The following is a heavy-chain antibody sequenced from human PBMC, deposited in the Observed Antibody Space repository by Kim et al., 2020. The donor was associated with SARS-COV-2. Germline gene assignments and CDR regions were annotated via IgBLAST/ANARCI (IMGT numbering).Heavy chain of an antibody. V-gene: IGHV3-9*01. CDR3: AKGATGQLEFRAMDL. Sequence: ADSVRGRFTISRDNAKKSLFLQMNSLKPADTAVYFCAKGATGQLEFRAMDLWGQGTTVSVSS. J-gene: IGHJ6*02. D-gene: IGHD6-6*01.